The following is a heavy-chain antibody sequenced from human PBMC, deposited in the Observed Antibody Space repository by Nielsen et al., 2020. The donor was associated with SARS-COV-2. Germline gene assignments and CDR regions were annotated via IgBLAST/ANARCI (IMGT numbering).Heavy chain of an antibody. V-gene: IGHV5-51*01. CDR3: ARQGRFCSRTTCSRNYFDS. D-gene: IGHD2-2*01. CDR2: ISHGDSDT. J-gene: IGHJ4*02. CDR1: GYSFTNYW. Sequence: GESLPISCKASGYSFTNYWIGWVRQLPGKGLEWMGVISHGDSDTRYSPAFQGQVTISADQSITTAYLQWSSLKATDTAIYYCARQGRFCSRTTCSRNYFDSWGQGTLVTVSS.